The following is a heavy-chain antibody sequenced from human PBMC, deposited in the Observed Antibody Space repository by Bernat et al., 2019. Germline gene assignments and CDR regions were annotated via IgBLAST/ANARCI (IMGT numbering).Heavy chain of an antibody. CDR2: ISSSSSYR. CDR3: AKSLLSVVVVAATWFDP. D-gene: IGHD2-15*01. J-gene: IGHJ5*02. V-gene: IGHV3-21*04. CDR1: GFTFSSYS. Sequence: EVQLVESGGGLVKPGGSLRLSCAASGFTFSSYSMNWVRQAPGKGLEWVSSISSSSSYRYYADSVKGRFTISRDNSKNTLYLQMNSLRAEDTAVYYCAKSLLSVVVVAATWFDPWGQGTLVTVSS.